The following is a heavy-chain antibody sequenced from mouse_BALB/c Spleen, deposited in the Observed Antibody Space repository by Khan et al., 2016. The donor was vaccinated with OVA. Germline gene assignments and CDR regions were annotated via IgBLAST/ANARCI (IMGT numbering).Heavy chain of an antibody. CDR2: ISSGSTYT. V-gene: IGHV5-6-4*01. Sequence: EVELVESGGGLVKPGGSLKLSCAASGFSFSSYTMSWVRQTPEKRLEWVATISSGSTYTYYPASVKGRFPISRDNAKNTLFLQMSSLKSEDTAMYYCTRDGNYAHWYFDVWGAGTTVTVSS. CDR3: TRDGNYAHWYFDV. CDR1: GFSFSSYT. J-gene: IGHJ1*01. D-gene: IGHD2-1*01.